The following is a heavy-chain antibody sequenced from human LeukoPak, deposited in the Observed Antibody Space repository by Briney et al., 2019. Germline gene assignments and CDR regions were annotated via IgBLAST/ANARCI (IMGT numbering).Heavy chain of an antibody. J-gene: IGHJ3*02. CDR3: ARDSRFSSIAARYLDVFDI. CDR2: ASYSGST. V-gene: IGHV4-39*07. Sequence: SETPSLTCTVSGGAISNTSYYWGWIRQPPGNGLEWIGSASYSGSTYYNPSLESRVIISVDTSKNQFSLKLRSVTAADTAVYYCARDSRFSSIAARYLDVFDIWGQGTMVTVSS. CDR1: GGAISNTSYY. D-gene: IGHD6-6*01.